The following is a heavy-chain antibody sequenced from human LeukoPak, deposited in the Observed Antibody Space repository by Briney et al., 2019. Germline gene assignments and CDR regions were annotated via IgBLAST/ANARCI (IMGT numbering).Heavy chain of an antibody. CDR3: ASSYYYDSSGFQWFY. Sequence: PSETLSLTCTVSGGSISSYYWSWIRQPPGRRLEWIGYIYYSGSTNYNPSLKSRVTISVDTSKNQFSLKLSSVTAADTAVYYCASSYYYDSSGFQWFYWGQGTLVTVSS. CDR2: IYYSGST. CDR1: GGSISSYY. V-gene: IGHV4-59*08. D-gene: IGHD3-22*01. J-gene: IGHJ4*02.